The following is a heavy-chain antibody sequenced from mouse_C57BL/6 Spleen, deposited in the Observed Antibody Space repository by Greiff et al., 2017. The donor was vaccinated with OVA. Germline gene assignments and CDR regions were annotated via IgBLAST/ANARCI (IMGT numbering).Heavy chain of an antibody. CDR2: INPSNGGT. D-gene: IGHD2-5*01. J-gene: IGHJ4*01. V-gene: IGHV1-53*01. CDR3: ATGSNHRGAMDY. CDR1: GYTFTSYW. Sequence: QVQLQQPGTELVKPGASVKLSCKASGYTFTSYWMHWVKQRPGQGLEWIGNINPSNGGTNYNEKFKSKATLTADKSSSTAYMQLSSLTSEDSAVYYCATGSNHRGAMDYWGQGTSVTVSS.